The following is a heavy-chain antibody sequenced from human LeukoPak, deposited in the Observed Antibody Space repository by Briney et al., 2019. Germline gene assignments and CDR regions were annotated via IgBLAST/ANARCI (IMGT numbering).Heavy chain of an antibody. Sequence: PGGSLRLSCAASGFTFSSYAMSWVRQAPGKGLEGVSGISANGDRTSYAESVKGRFTISRDNSKKTLYLQMNSLRAEDTAVYYCAKSLGGDYYYYGMDVWGQGTTVTVSS. CDR1: GFTFSSYA. CDR3: AKSLGGDYYYYGMDV. V-gene: IGHV3-23*01. D-gene: IGHD3-16*01. CDR2: ISANGDRT. J-gene: IGHJ6*02.